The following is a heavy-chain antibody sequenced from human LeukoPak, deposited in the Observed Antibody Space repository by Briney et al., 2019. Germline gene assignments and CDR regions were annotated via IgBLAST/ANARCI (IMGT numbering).Heavy chain of an antibody. CDR2: IYYSGST. V-gene: IGHV4-30-4*08. CDR1: GGSISSGDYY. J-gene: IGHJ4*02. Sequence: SQTLSLTCTVSGGSISSGDYYWGWIRQPPGKGLEWIGYIYYSGSTYYNPSLKSRVTISVDTSKNQFSLKLSSVTAADTAVYYCARVSDGDYPFDYWGQGTLVTVSS. D-gene: IGHD4-17*01. CDR3: ARVSDGDYPFDY.